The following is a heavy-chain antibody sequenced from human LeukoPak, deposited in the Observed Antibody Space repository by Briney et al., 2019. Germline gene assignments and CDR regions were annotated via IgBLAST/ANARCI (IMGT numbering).Heavy chain of an antibody. D-gene: IGHD5-24*01. J-gene: IGHJ4*02. Sequence: SETLSLTCAVYGGSFSGYYWSWIRQPPGKGLEWIGEINHSGSTNYNPSLKSRVTISVDTSKNRFSLKLSSVTAADTAVYYCARRRDGYNQVGVDYWGQGTLVTVSS. CDR2: INHSGST. CDR1: GGSFSGYY. CDR3: ARRRDGYNQVGVDY. V-gene: IGHV4-34*01.